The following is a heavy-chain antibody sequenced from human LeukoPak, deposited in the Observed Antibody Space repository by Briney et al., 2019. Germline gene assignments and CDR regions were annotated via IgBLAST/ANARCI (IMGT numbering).Heavy chain of an antibody. Sequence: ASVKVSCKASGGTFSSYAISWVRQAPGQGLEWMGGIIPIFGTANHAQKFQGRVTITADESTSTAYMELSSLRSEDTAVYYCARDAGDYEFWFDPWGQGTLVTVSS. V-gene: IGHV1-69*13. J-gene: IGHJ5*02. D-gene: IGHD4-17*01. CDR3: ARDAGDYEFWFDP. CDR1: GGTFSSYA. CDR2: IIPIFGTA.